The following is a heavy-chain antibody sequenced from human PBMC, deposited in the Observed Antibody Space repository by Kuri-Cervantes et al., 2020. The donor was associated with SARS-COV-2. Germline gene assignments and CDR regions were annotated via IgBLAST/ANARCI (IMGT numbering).Heavy chain of an antibody. CDR3: AARNFDY. CDR1: RFTFSHYG. J-gene: IGHJ4*02. CDR2: ISGDGGYK. V-gene: IGHV3-30*03. D-gene: IGHD6-6*01. Sequence: GGSLRLSCAASRFTFSHYGVHWVRQAPGRGLEWVGLISGDGGYKFYGDSVKGRFTISRDNSKNTLFLQMNFLRPEDTAMYYCAARNFDYWGQGTLVTVSS.